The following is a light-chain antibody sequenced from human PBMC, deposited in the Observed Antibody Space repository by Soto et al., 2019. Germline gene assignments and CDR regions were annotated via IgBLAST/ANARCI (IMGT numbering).Light chain of an antibody. CDR3: QQYDDLPRT. V-gene: IGKV1-33*01. CDR1: QDIRNN. Sequence: DIQMTQSPSSLSASVGDRVTITCQASQDIRNNLNWYQQKVGKPPKLLIYDVSNLQTGVPSRLSGGGFGTYFSFTITRLQPEDIATYYCQQYDDLPRTFGQGTKVDIX. J-gene: IGKJ1*01. CDR2: DVS.